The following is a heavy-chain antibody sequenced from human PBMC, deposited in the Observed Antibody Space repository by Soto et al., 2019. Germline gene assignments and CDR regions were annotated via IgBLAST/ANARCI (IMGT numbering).Heavy chain of an antibody. CDR2: IKSRTDGGTT. D-gene: IGHD6-6*01. CDR3: VWEGSSSDPDFQYYGMDV. CDR1: RFILSNAW. V-gene: IGHV3-15*01. J-gene: IGHJ6*02. Sequence: GGSLRLSCVASRFILSNAWMSWVRQAPGKGLEWVGQIKSRTDGGTTEYAPPVKGRFIISRDDSKNMVYLQMNSLKIEDTAVYYCVWEGSSSDPDFQYYGMDVWGQGTTVTVSS.